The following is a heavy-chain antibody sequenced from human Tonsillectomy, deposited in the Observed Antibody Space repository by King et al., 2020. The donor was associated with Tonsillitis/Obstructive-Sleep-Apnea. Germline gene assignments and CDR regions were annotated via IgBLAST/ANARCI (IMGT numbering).Heavy chain of an antibody. Sequence: VQLVQSGAEVKKPGESLKISCKSSGSNFTTYWIGWVRQMPGKGLEWMGIIYPGDSDTSYSPSFQGQVTISADKSISTAYLQWSSLQASDTAMYYCARHQSTTGTFDYWGQGTLVTVSS. V-gene: IGHV5-51*01. CDR2: IYPGDSDT. CDR3: ARHQSTTGTFDY. CDR1: GSNFTTYW. D-gene: IGHD1-1*01. J-gene: IGHJ4*02.